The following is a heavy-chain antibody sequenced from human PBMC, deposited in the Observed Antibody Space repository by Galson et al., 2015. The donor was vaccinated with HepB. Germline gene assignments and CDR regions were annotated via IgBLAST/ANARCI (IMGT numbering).Heavy chain of an antibody. CDR3: ARGLHRVWAAAGVDY. CDR1: GYIFSSFD. J-gene: IGHJ4*02. D-gene: IGHD6-13*01. V-gene: IGHV1-8*01. Sequence: SVKVSCKASGYIFSSFDINWVRQATGQGLEWMGWMNPNTGNTGYAQKFQGRVTMTRDTSISTAYMELSGLTSEDTAVYYCARGLHRVWAAAGVDYWGQGTLVTVSS. CDR2: MNPNTGNT.